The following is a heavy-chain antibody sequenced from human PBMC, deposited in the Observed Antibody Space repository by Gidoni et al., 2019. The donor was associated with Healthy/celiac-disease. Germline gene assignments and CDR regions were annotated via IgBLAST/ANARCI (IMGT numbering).Heavy chain of an antibody. V-gene: IGHV3-23*01. CDR1: GFTFSSYA. J-gene: IGHJ4*02. CDR3: AKFHSGWPHFDY. D-gene: IGHD6-19*01. CDR2: ISGSGGST. Sequence: EVQLLESGGGLVQPGGSLRLSCAASGFTFSSYAMSWVRQAPGKGLEWVSAISGSGGSTSYAYSVKGRFTISRDNSKNTLYLQMNSLRAEDTAVYYCAKFHSGWPHFDYWGQGTLVTVSS.